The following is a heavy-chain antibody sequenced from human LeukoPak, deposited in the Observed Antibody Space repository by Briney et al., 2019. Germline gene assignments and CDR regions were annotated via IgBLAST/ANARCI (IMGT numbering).Heavy chain of an antibody. D-gene: IGHD5-18*01. CDR3: ARGRGYSYGWIGEKLLDY. CDR1: GFTFSSHW. Sequence: GGSLRLSCAVSGFTFSSHWMHWVRPAPGKGLVWVSRINIDGSSTTYADSVKGRFTISRDNAKNTLYLQMSSLRAEDTAVYYCARGRGYSYGWIGEKLLDYWGQGTLVTVSS. J-gene: IGHJ4*02. V-gene: IGHV3-74*01. CDR2: INIDGSST.